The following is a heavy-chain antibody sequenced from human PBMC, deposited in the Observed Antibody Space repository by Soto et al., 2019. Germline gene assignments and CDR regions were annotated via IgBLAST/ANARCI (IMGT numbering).Heavy chain of an antibody. CDR2: MNPNSGNT. V-gene: IGHV1-8*01. J-gene: IGHJ6*03. Sequence: ASVKVSCKASGYTFTSYDINWVRQATGQGLEWMGWMNPNSGNTGYAQKFQGRVTMTRNTSISTAYMELSSLRSEDTAVYYCARKSYDFWSGYYTWYYYYYYMDVWGKGTTVTVSS. CDR1: GYTFTSYD. D-gene: IGHD3-3*01. CDR3: ARKSYDFWSGYYTWYYYYYYMDV.